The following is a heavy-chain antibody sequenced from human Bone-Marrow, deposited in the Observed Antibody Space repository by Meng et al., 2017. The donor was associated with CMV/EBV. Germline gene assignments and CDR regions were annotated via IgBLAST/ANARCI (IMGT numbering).Heavy chain of an antibody. V-gene: IGHV1-18*01. D-gene: IGHD3-3*01. Sequence: ASVKVSCKASGYTFTNYAITWVRQAPGQGLEWMGWISTYNGKANYAQKFQDRVTMTTDTSTSIAYMEVRSLRSDDTAVYYCARKPWSGYYGDFAYWGQGNLVHVSS. CDR2: ISTYNGKA. J-gene: IGHJ4*02. CDR3: ARKPWSGYYGDFAY. CDR1: GYTFTNYA.